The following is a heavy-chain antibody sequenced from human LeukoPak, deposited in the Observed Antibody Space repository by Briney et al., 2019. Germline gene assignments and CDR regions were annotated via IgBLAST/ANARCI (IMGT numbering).Heavy chain of an antibody. Sequence: PSETLSLTCTVSGGSISSGDYYWSWIRQPPGKGLERIGYIYYSGSTYYNPSLKSRVTISVDTSKNQFSLKLSSVTAADTAVYYCAREGLGSGSNMNNWFDPWGRGTLVTVSS. CDR2: IYYSGST. J-gene: IGHJ5*02. CDR3: AREGLGSGSNMNNWFDP. CDR1: GGSISSGDYY. V-gene: IGHV4-30-4*01. D-gene: IGHD3-10*01.